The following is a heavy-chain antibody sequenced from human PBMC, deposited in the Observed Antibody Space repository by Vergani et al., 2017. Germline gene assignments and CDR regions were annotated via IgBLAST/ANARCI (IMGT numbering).Heavy chain of an antibody. J-gene: IGHJ4*02. CDR1: GYTFTNYY. Sequence: QVLLVQSGAEVKKPGASVRVSCKTSGYTFTNYYIHWVRQAPGQGLGWMGIINPSGGSTTYAQQFQGRLTMTRDTSTSTVYMDRSNLRSEDTAVYYCARPHGDILPPDPRRLDYWLQGTLVTVSS. CDR3: ARPHGDILPPDPRRLDY. CDR2: INPSGGST. V-gene: IGHV1-46*03.